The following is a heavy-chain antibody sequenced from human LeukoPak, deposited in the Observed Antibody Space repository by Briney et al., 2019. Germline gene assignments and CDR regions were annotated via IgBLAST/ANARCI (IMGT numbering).Heavy chain of an antibody. Sequence: SQTLSLTCAISGDSVSSNSAAWNWIRQSPSRGLEWLGRTYYRSKWYNDYAISVKSRITIDPDTSKNQFSLHLNSVTPDDTAVYYCARAPRGYSGYDQKDRPRYYYYYMDVWGKGTTVTVSS. CDR3: ARAPRGYSGYDQKDRPRYYYYYMDV. D-gene: IGHD5-12*01. V-gene: IGHV6-1*01. CDR1: GDSVSSNSAA. J-gene: IGHJ6*03. CDR2: TYYRSKWYN.